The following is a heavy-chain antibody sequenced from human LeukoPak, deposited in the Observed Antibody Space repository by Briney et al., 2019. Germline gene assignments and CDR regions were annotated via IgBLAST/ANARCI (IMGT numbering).Heavy chain of an antibody. D-gene: IGHD4-17*01. V-gene: IGHV4-4*08. CDR2: IYSSGST. Sequence: SETLSLTCTVSGGSISSYYWSWIRQPPGKGLEWIGRIYSSGSTNYNPSLKSRVTISVDTSKNQFSLKLSSVTAADTAVYYCARGSDYGDYGGAGFDYWGQGTLVTVSS. CDR1: GGSISSYY. CDR3: ARGSDYGDYGGAGFDY. J-gene: IGHJ4*02.